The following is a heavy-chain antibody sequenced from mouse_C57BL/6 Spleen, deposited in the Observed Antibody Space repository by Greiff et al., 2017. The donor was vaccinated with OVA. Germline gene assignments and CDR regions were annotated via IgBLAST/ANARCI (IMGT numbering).Heavy chain of an antibody. CDR1: GYTFTSYW. V-gene: IGHV1-52*01. CDR2: IDPSDSET. Sequence: QVQLQQPGAELVRPGSSVKLSCTASGYTFTSYWMHWVKQRPIQGLEWIGNIDPSDSETHYNEKFKDKATLTVDKSSTTAYMQLSSLTSEDSAVYDCAREEDSTAGFAYWGQGTLVTVSA. CDR3: AREEDSTAGFAY. D-gene: IGHD2-1*01. J-gene: IGHJ3*01.